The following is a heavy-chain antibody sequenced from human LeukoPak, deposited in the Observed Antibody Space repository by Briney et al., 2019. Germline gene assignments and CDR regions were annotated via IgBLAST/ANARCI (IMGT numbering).Heavy chain of an antibody. CDR1: GFTFSNYA. V-gene: IGHV3-23*01. CDR2: ITGGGSGI. D-gene: IGHD3-9*01. J-gene: IGHJ4*02. Sequence: GGSLRLSCAASGFTFSNYAMSWVRQAPGKGLEWVSAITGGGSGIYYADSMKSRFTISRDNSKNTLYLQINSLRAEDTAVYYCAKWGDYDVLTGYYVSDYWGQGTLVTASS. CDR3: AKWGDYDVLTGYYVSDY.